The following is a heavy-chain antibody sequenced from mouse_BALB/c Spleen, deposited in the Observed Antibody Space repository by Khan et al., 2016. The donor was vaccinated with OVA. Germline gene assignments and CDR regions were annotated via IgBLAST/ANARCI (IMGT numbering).Heavy chain of an antibody. V-gene: IGHV1S136*01. CDR1: GYTFTSYV. Sequence: VQLQQSGPELVKPGASVKMSCKASGYTFTSYVMHWVKQKPGQGLEWIGYISPNSDGSKYNEKFRGKATLTSDKSSSTAYMELSSLTSEDSVVYYWLRSLYYYGSAYEGFAYWGQGTLVTVSA. CDR2: ISPNSDGS. D-gene: IGHD1-1*01. J-gene: IGHJ3*01. CDR3: LRSLYYYGSAYEGFAY.